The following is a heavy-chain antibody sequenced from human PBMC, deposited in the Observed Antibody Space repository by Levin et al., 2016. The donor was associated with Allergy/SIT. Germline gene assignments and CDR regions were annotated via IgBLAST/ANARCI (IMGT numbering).Heavy chain of an antibody. J-gene: IGHJ4*02. V-gene: IGHV3-23*01. Sequence: WIRQPPGKGLEWVSAISDTGGRTYYADSVKGRFTISRDNSKNTLYLQMNSLRAEDTALYYCAKHGSGNYYYFDYWGQGTLVTVSS. CDR3: AKHGSGNYYYFDY. CDR2: ISDTGGRT. D-gene: IGHD1-26*01.